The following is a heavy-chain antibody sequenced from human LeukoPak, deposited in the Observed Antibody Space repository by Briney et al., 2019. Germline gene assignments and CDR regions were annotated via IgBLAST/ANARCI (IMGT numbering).Heavy chain of an antibody. Sequence: GGSLRLSCAASGFTFSSYAMSWVRQAPGKGLEWVSAISGSGGSTYYADSVKGRFTISRDNSKNTLYLQMNSLRAEDTAVYYCAKEGSGYDWDHDAFDIWGQGTMVTVSS. CDR1: GFTFSSYA. J-gene: IGHJ3*02. V-gene: IGHV3-23*01. CDR2: ISGSGGST. D-gene: IGHD5-12*01. CDR3: AKEGSGYDWDHDAFDI.